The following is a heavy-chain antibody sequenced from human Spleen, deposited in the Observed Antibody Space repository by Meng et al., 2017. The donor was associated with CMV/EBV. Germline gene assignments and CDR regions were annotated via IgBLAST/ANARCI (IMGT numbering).Heavy chain of an antibody. CDR2: INPNTGVT. D-gene: IGHD2-2*01. J-gene: IGHJ4*01. Sequence: ASVKVSCKASGYTFSSYYIHWVRQAPGQGLEWIGWINPNTGVTESAQRFQGRVTVTRDASSRAANMELTSLTSDDTAVYYCALSPGTWYQDYWGHGTLVTVSS. V-gene: IGHV1-2*02. CDR3: ALSPGTWYQDY. CDR1: GYTFSSYY.